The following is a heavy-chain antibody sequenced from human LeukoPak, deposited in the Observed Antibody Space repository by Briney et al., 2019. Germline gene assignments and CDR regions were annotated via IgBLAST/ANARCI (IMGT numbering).Heavy chain of an antibody. D-gene: IGHD4-17*01. CDR3: AREAATRNYFDY. J-gene: IGHJ4*02. CDR1: GLTVSSNY. CDR2: IYSGGST. V-gene: IGHV3-53*01. Sequence: PGGSLRLSCAASGLTVSSNYMNWVRQAPGKGLEWVSVIYSGGSTYYADSVKGRFTISRDNSKNTLFLQMNSLRAEDTAVYYCAREAATRNYFDYWGQGTLVTVSS.